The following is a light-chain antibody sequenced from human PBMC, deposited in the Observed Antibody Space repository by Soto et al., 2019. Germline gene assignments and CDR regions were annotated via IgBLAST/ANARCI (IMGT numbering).Light chain of an antibody. CDR1: SSNIGSNT. CDR2: SNN. CDR3: AAWGDSVNGVV. Sequence: QSVLTDPPSASGTPGQRVSVSCSGSSSNIGSNTVNWYQQLPGTAPKLLMYSNNQRPSGVPDRFSGSKSGTSAPLAISGLQAEDEADYSCAAWGDSVNGVVFGAGTKLTVL. V-gene: IGLV1-44*01. J-gene: IGLJ2*01.